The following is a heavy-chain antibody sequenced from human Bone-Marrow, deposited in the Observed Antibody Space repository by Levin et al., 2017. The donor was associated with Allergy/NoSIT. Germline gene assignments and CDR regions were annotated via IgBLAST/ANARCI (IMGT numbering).Heavy chain of an antibody. V-gene: IGHV1-69*06. J-gene: IGHJ5*02. CDR2: IIPIFGTA. CDR1: GGTFSSYA. CDR3: ARTLKREYFERNLAVGWFDP. D-gene: IGHD3-9*01. Sequence: GASVKVSCKASGGTFSSYAISWVRQAPGQGLEWMGGIIPIFGTANYAQKFQGRVTITADKSTSTAYMELSSLRSEDTAVYYCARTLKREYFERNLAVGWFDPWGQGTLVTVSS.